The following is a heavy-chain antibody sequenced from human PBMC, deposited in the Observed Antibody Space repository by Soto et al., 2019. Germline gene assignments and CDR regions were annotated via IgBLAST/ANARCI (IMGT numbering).Heavy chain of an antibody. CDR3: RRFYGSAPKGMDV. V-gene: IGHV5-10-1*01. J-gene: IGHJ6*01. CDR1: GYSFTSYW. D-gene: IGHD3-10*01. CDR2: IQPSHPYT. Sequence: GESLKISCKGSGYSFTSYWISWVCQIPRKVPGWVGRIQPSHPYTNYSASCDRDVTISADKSISTVYLQRIRLKPSHTAMYYCRRFYGSAPKGMDVWGQGTTVAV.